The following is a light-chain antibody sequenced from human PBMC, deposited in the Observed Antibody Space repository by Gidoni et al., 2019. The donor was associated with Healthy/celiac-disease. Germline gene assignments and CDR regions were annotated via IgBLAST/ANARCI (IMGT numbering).Light chain of an antibody. V-gene: IGKV1-39*01. CDR3: QQSYSTPRT. CDR1: QSISSH. J-gene: IGKJ1*01. CDR2: AAS. Sequence: DIQMTQSPSSLSASVGDRVTITCRASQSISSHLNWYQQKVGTAPKLRIYAASSLQSGVPSRFSGSGSGTDFTLTISSLQPEDFATYSCQQSYSTPRTFGQGTKVEIK.